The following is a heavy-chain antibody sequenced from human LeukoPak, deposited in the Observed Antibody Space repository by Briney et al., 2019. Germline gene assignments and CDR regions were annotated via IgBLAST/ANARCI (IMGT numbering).Heavy chain of an antibody. J-gene: IGHJ4*02. CDR3: AGHHPRNTVDF. V-gene: IGHV4-31*03. CDR2: IYYSGST. CDR1: GGSISSGGYY. Sequence: TQTLSLTCTVSGGSISSGGYYWSWIRQHPGKGLEWIGYIYYSGSTYYNPSLKSRVTISLDTSKNQFSLKLSSVTAADTAVYYCAGHHPRNTVDFWGQGTLVTVSS. D-gene: IGHD2/OR15-2a*01.